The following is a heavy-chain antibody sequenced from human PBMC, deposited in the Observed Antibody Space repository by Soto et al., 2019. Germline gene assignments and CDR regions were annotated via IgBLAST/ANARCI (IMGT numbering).Heavy chain of an antibody. CDR1: GYTFTSFG. Sequence: GASVKVSCKSSGYTFTSFGISWVRQAPGQGLEWMGWISPYNGNTRYAQKFQGRVIMTTDTPTATAYMELRSLTSDDTGVYYCARVYDLWSGYRGLRDYWGQGTLVTVSS. CDR2: ISPYNGNT. D-gene: IGHD3-3*01. J-gene: IGHJ4*02. CDR3: ARVYDLWSGYRGLRDY. V-gene: IGHV1-18*01.